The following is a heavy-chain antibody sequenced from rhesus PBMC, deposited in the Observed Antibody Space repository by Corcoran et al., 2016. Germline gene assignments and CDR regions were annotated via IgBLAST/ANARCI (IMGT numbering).Heavy chain of an antibody. CDR2: MYGYGVTT. D-gene: IGHD2-39*01. CDR3: ARGGGCYRGACHGSYYGLDS. CDR1: GGSINDRYY. V-gene: IGHV4S9*01. J-gene: IGHJ6*01. Sequence: QVQLQESGPGLVKSSETLSLTCAVSGGSINDRYYWTWIRQPPGKGLEWIGRMYGYGVTTYYNPFLKSRVTISGDASQNQFLLKLSSGTAADSALYYCARGGGCYRGACHGSYYGLDSWGQGVVVTVSS.